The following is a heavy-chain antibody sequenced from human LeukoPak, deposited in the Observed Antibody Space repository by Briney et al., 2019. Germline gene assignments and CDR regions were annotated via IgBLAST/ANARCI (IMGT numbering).Heavy chain of an antibody. CDR3: AREWDIVVVALDY. CDR1: GLTFSSYA. CDR2: ISYDGSNK. V-gene: IGHV3-30*04. D-gene: IGHD2-15*01. Sequence: GGSLRLSCAASGLTFSSYAMHWVRQAPGKGLEWVAVISYDGSNKYYADSVKGRFTISRDNSKNTLYLQMNSLRAEDTAVYYCAREWDIVVVALDYWGQGTLVTVSS. J-gene: IGHJ4*02.